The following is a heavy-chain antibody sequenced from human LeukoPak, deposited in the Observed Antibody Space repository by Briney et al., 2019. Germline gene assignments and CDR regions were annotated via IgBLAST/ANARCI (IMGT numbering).Heavy chain of an antibody. V-gene: IGHV3-21*01. Sequence: GGSLRLSCAASGFTFSSYSMNWVRQAPGKGLEWVSSISSSSSYIYYAGSVKGRFTISRDNAKNSLYLQMNSLRAEDTAVYYCARDLLRYFDWTIIHEYYFDYWGQGTLVTVSS. CDR3: ARDLLRYFDWTIIHEYYFDY. CDR1: GFTFSSYS. D-gene: IGHD3-9*01. J-gene: IGHJ4*02. CDR2: ISSSSSYI.